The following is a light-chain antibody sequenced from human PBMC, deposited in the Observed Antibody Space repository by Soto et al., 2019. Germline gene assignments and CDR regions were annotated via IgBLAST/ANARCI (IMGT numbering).Light chain of an antibody. CDR1: QSISSW. CDR3: QQYNSYSRT. Sequence: DIQMTQSPSTLSASVGDRVTITCRASQSISSWLAWYQQKPGKAPKLLIYKASSLESGVPSRFSGSGSGTEFTITISSLQPDDFATYYCQQYNSYSRTFGQGTKGEIK. J-gene: IGKJ1*01. CDR2: KAS. V-gene: IGKV1-5*03.